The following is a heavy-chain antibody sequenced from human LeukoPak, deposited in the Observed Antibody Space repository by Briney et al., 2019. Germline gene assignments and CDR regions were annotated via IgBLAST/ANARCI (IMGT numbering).Heavy chain of an antibody. V-gene: IGHV3-21*01. CDR1: GFTFSSYT. CDR2: ISSSSSYI. D-gene: IGHD3-10*02. Sequence: RAGGSLRLSCAASGFTFSSYTLNWVRQAPGKELEWVSSISSSSSYIYYADSVKGRFTVSRDDAKNSLYLQMSSLRAEDTAVYYCAELGITMIGGVWGKGTTVTISS. J-gene: IGHJ6*04. CDR3: AELGITMIGGV.